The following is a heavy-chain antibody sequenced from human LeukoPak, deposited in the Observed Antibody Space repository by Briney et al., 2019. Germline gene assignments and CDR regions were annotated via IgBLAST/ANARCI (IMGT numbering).Heavy chain of an antibody. CDR2: IYYSGST. CDR3: ARMVGCSGGSCYWFDP. V-gene: IGHV4-59*01. Sequence: SETLSLTCIVSGGSISSYYWSWIRQPPGKGLEWIGYIYYSGSTNYNPSLKSRVTISVDTSKNQFSLKLSSVTAADTAVYYCARMVGCSGGSCYWFDPWGQGTLVTVSS. CDR1: GGSISSYY. D-gene: IGHD2-15*01. J-gene: IGHJ5*02.